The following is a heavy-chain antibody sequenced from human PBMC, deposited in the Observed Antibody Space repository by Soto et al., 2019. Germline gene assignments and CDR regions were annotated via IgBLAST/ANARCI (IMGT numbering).Heavy chain of an antibody. CDR3: AKGGRRWLLTSGFNF. Sequence: VQLVESGGGVVQPGRSLRLSCAASGFTFSDYAMHWVRQAPGKGLEWVAVVSHDGRNTHYADSVKGRFTISSDSSKNTVSLEMTSLRAEDTAVYYCAKGGRRWLLTSGFNFWGQGALVTVSS. V-gene: IGHV3-30*18. CDR2: VSHDGRNT. CDR1: GFTFSDYA. D-gene: IGHD2-15*01. J-gene: IGHJ4*02.